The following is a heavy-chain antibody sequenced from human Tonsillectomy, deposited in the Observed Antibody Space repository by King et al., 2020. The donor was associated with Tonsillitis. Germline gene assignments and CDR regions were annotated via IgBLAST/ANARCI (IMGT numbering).Heavy chain of an antibody. CDR2: IYYSGST. D-gene: IGHD2-15*01. CDR3: ARELLGYCSGGSCYSYYYYGMDV. CDR1: GGSVSSGSYY. Sequence: VQLQESGPGLVKPSETLSLTCTVSGGSVSSGSYYWSWIRQPPGKGLEWIGYIYYSGSTNYNPSLKSRVTISADTSKNQFSLKLSSVTAADTAGYYCARELLGYCSGGSCYSYYYYGMDVWGQGTTVTVSS. J-gene: IGHJ6*02. V-gene: IGHV4-61*01.